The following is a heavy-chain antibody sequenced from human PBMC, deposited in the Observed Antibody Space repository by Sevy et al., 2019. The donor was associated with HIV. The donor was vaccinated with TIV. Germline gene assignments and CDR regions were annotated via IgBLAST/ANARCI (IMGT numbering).Heavy chain of an antibody. D-gene: IGHD2-15*01. J-gene: IGHJ6*02. CDR2: ISSSSSYI. CDR1: GFTFSSYS. CDR3: ARKGGMEYCSGGSCYPTGYYYYYGMDV. Sequence: GGSLRLSCAASGFTFSSYSMNWVRQAPGKGLEWVSSISSSSSYIYYAHSVKGRFTISRDNAKNSLYLQMNSLRAEDTAVYYCARKGGMEYCSGGSCYPTGYYYYYGMDVWGQGTTVTVSS. V-gene: IGHV3-21*01.